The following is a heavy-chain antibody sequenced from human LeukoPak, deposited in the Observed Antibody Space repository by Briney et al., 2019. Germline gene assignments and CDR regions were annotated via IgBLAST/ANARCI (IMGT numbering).Heavy chain of an antibody. D-gene: IGHD6-13*01. CDR3: AKDSAAAGTFDY. CDR2: ISWDGGST. CDR1: GFTFDDYT. V-gene: IGHV3-43*01. J-gene: IGHJ4*02. Sequence: PGGSLRLSCAASGFTFDDYTVHWVRQAPGKGLEWVSLISWDGGSTYYADSVKGRFTISRDNSKNSLYLQMNSLRTEDTALYYCAKDSAAAGTFDYWGQGTLVTVSS.